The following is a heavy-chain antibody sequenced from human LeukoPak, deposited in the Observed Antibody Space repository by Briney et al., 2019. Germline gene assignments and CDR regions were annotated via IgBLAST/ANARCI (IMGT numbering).Heavy chain of an antibody. CDR3: ATAQLVRNDAFDI. CDR1: GYTLTELS. D-gene: IGHD6-13*01. J-gene: IGHJ3*02. V-gene: IGHV1-24*01. Sequence: SVNVSCTVSGYTLTELSMHWVRQAPRKGQERMGGCYPEDGETIYAQKLQGRVTMTEDTSTDTAYMEMSSLRSEDTAVYYCATAQLVRNDAFDIWGQGTMVTVSS. CDR2: CYPEDGET.